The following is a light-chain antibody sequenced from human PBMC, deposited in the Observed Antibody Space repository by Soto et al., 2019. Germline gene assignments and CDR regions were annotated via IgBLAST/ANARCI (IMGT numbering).Light chain of an antibody. CDR3: QQCYSPPWT. CDR1: QSGFSFY. Sequence: EIVLTQSPGTLSLSPGERATLSCRASQSGFSFYLAWFQQKPGQAPRLLIYGASSRATGIPERFSGSGSGTDFTLTISRLEPEDFAVYYCQQCYSPPWTFGQGTKVEIK. J-gene: IGKJ1*01. CDR2: GAS. V-gene: IGKV3-20*01.